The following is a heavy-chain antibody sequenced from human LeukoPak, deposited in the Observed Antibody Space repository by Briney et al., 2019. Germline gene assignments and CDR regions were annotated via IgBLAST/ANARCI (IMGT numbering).Heavy chain of an antibody. V-gene: IGHV3-48*03. J-gene: IGHJ4*02. D-gene: IGHD6-19*01. CDR3: ASDGYTSGWLGTFDY. CDR2: ISSSGSTI. CDR1: GFTFSSYE. Sequence: GGSLRLSCAASGFTFSSYEMNWVRQAPGKGLEWVSYISSSGSTIYYADSVKGRFTISRDDAKSSLFLQINSLIAEDTAVYYCASDGYTSGWLGTFDYWGQGTLVTVSS.